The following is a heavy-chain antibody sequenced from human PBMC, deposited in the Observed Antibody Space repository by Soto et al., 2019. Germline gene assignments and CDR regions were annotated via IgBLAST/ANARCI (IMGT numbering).Heavy chain of an antibody. D-gene: IGHD6-6*01. Sequence: SETLSLTCSLHSGSLSGYYWSWIRQPPWKGLEWIGEISPSGTTNYSPSLKSRVSISVDTSKNQFSLNLTSLTAADTAVYYCARAPKVSGSAQTRPDFWGQGSLVTVSS. J-gene: IGHJ4*02. CDR3: ARAPKVSGSAQTRPDF. V-gene: IGHV4-34*01. CDR2: ISPSGTT. CDR1: SGSLSGYY.